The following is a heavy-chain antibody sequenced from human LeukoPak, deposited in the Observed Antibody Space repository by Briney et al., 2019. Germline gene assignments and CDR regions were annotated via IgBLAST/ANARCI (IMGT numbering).Heavy chain of an antibody. CDR3: AKGGVGQQWLDSDY. CDR1: RGSISSSSFY. J-gene: IGHJ4*02. D-gene: IGHD6-19*01. CDR2: IYYSGTT. V-gene: IGHV4-39*01. Sequence: SETLSLTCTVSRGSISSSSFYWGWIRQPPGKGLEWIGSIYYSGTTYYKPSLKSRVTISVDTSKNQFSLKLSSVTAADTAVYCCAKGGVGQQWLDSDYWGQGTLVTVSS.